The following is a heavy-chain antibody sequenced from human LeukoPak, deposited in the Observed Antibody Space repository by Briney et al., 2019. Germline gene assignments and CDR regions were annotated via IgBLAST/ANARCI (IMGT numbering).Heavy chain of an antibody. V-gene: IGHV1-18*01. J-gene: IGHJ4*02. CDR3: ERTPEQFCLDY. CDR1: GYTFTSYG. D-gene: IGHD1/OR15-1a*01. Sequence: ATVKVSCKASGYTFTSYGISWVRQAPGQGLEWMGWISAYNGNTNYAQKLQGSVTMTPDTSTSPPYMDMRSLGSDGTALYFCERTPEQFCLDYGGQGTLVPFSS. CDR2: ISAYNGNT.